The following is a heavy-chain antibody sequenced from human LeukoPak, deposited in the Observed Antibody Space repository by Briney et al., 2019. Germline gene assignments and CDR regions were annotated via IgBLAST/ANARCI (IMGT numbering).Heavy chain of an antibody. J-gene: IGHJ4*02. CDR1: GFTFSSYW. Sequence: GGSLRLSCAASGFTFSSYWMHWVRQAPGKGLEWVSAITSSGETTYYADSVKGRFTIFRDNSKNMVYLQMNSLRAEDAATYYCAKMQGYFDYWGQGSLVTVSS. CDR3: AKMQGYFDY. V-gene: IGHV3-23*01. CDR2: ITSSGETT.